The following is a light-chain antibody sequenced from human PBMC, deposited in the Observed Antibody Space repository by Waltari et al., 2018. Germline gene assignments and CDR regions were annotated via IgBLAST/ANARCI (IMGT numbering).Light chain of an antibody. J-gene: IGKJ1*01. V-gene: IGKV3-11*01. CDR3: HQRSSWPWT. CDR1: QSVTTY. Sequence: EIVLTQSPATLSLSPGERATLSCRASQSVTTYLDWHQQKPGQAPRVLIYDASTRGTGIPGRFSGSGSGTDFTLTISSLEPEDFAVYYCHQRSSWPWTFGQGTKVEI. CDR2: DAS.